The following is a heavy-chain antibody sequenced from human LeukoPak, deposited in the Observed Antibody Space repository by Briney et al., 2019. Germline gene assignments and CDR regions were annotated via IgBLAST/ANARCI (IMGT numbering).Heavy chain of an antibody. J-gene: IGHJ6*03. CDR3: ARGGVATAAARGVYYYYMDV. D-gene: IGHD6-25*01. Sequence: GASVKVSCKASGGTFDNYGISWVRQAPGQGLEWMGGIIPVFHTPIYAQKFQGRVAISTDESTSTVYMDLSSLRSEDTAVYYCARGGVATAAARGVYYYYMDVWGKGTTVTVSS. CDR2: IIPVFHTP. V-gene: IGHV1-69*05. CDR1: GGTFDNYG.